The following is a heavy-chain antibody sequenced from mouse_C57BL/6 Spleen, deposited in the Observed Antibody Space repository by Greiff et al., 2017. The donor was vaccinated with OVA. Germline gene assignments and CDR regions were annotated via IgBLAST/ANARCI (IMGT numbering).Heavy chain of an antibody. J-gene: IGHJ4*01. D-gene: IGHD1-1*01. V-gene: IGHV1-62-2*01. CDR3: ARHEGYGSSLYYYAMDY. CDR1: GYTFTEYT. Sequence: VNVVESGAELVKPGASVKLSCKASGYTFTEYTIHWVKQRSGQGLEWIGWFYPGSGSIKYNEKFKDKATLTADKSSSTVYMELSRLTSEDSAVYFCARHEGYGSSLYYYAMDYWGQGTSVTVSS. CDR2: FYPGSGSI.